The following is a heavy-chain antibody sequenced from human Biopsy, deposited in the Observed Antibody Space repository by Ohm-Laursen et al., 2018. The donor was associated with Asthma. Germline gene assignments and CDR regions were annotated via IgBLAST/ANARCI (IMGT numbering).Heavy chain of an antibody. Sequence: TQTLTLTCTFSGFSLSTSGVGVGWIRQPPGKALEWLALIDSDADKYYNRSLRTRLTISKGTSKNLVVLTMTNMDPVDTATYYCAHRRHGPSVEYYYDSSGYSPFDYWGQGTLVTVSP. CDR2: IDSDADK. V-gene: IGHV2-70*12. J-gene: IGHJ4*02. CDR1: GFSLSTSGVG. D-gene: IGHD3-22*01. CDR3: AHRRHGPSVEYYYDSSGYSPFDY.